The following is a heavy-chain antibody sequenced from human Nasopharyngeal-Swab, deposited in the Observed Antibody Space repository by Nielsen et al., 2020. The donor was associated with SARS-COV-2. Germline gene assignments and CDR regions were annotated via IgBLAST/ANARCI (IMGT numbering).Heavy chain of an antibody. J-gene: IGHJ3*02. CDR1: GGTFISYA. D-gene: IGHD1-14*01. CDR3: ASGITWAAFDI. CDR2: IIPILGIA. V-gene: IGHV1-69*10. Sequence: SVKVSCKASGGTFISYAISWVRQAPGQGLEWMGWIIPILGIANYAQKFPGRVTITADKSTSTAYMELSSLRSEDTAVYYCASGITWAAFDIWGQGTMVTVSS.